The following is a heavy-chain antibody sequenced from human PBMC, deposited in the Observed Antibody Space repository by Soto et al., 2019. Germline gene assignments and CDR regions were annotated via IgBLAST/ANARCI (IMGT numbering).Heavy chain of an antibody. D-gene: IGHD2-15*01. CDR1: GLTVATSA. J-gene: IGHJ3*02. CDR3: AAVEWWGGRI. Sequence: VQLLESGGGLVQPGGSLRLSCAASGLTVATSAMSWVRQAPGKGLEWVSAIHDNDDSTFYADSVKGRFTISRDSSKNTLYLQRNSLGAEDTAIYYCAAVEWWGGRIWGQGTMVTVSS. CDR2: IHDNDDST. V-gene: IGHV3-23*01.